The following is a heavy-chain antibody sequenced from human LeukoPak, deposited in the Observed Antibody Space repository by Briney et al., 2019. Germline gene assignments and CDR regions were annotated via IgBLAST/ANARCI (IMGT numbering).Heavy chain of an antibody. V-gene: IGHV4-4*07. Sequence: SETLSLTFTVSGGSISSYYWSWIRQPAGKGLEWIGRIYTSGSTNYNPSLKSRVTMSVDTSKNQFSLKLSSVTAADTAVYYCARAGFYYDILTGYYDYYYYYMDVWGKGTTVTVSS. CDR2: IYTSGST. J-gene: IGHJ6*03. CDR1: GGSISSYY. CDR3: ARAGFYYDILTGYYDYYYYYMDV. D-gene: IGHD3-9*01.